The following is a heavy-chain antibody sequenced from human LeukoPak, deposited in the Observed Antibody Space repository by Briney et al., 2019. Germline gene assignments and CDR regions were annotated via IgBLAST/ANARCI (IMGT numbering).Heavy chain of an antibody. V-gene: IGHV4-30-4*07. D-gene: IGHD7-27*01. CDR2: IYYSGST. Sequence: PSETLSLTCAVSGGSISSGGYSWSWIRQPPGKGLEWIGYIYYSGSTYYNPSLKSRVTISVDTSKNQFSLKLSSVTAADTAVYYCARARRSWGTFDIWGQGSMVTVSS. J-gene: IGHJ3*02. CDR1: GGSISSGGYS. CDR3: ARARRSWGTFDI.